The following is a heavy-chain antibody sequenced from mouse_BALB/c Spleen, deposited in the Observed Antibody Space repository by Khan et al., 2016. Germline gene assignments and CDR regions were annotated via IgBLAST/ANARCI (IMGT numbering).Heavy chain of an antibody. J-gene: IGHJ1*01. CDR1: GYSITSGYS. CDR2: IHYSGNT. V-gene: IGHV3-1*02. Sequence: EVQLQESGPDLVKPSQSLSLTCTVTGYSITSGYSWHWIRQFPGNKLEWMGYIHYSGNTNYNPSLQSRISITRDTSKNQFFLQLNSVTPEDAATYYCASSWDWYFDVGGAGTTVTVSS. CDR3: ASSWDWYFDV.